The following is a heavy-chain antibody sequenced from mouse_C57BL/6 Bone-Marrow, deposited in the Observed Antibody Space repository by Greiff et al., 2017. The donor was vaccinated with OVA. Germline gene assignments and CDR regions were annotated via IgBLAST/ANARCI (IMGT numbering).Heavy chain of an antibody. V-gene: IGHV1-81*01. Sequence: VQLQQSGAELARPGASVKLSCKASGYTFTSYGISWVKQRTGQGLEWIGEIYPRSGNTYYNEKFKGKATLTADKSSSTAYMELRSLTSEDSAVYFCASLGWYFDVWGTGTTVTVSS. CDR2: IYPRSGNT. J-gene: IGHJ1*03. CDR3: ASLGWYFDV. D-gene: IGHD4-1*01. CDR1: GYTFTSYG.